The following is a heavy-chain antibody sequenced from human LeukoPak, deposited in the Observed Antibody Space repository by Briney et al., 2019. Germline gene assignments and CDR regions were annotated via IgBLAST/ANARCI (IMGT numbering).Heavy chain of an antibody. D-gene: IGHD3-3*01. V-gene: IGHV3-30*01. CDR3: ARSHRRTILGVVIRTLGAFDI. CDR1: GFTFSNYA. Sequence: PGRSLRLSSAASGFTFSNYAIHWVRQAPGKGLEWVAVISNDGSKKYYADSVKGRFTISRDNSKNTLYLQMNSLRSEDTAVYYCARSHRRTILGVVIRTLGAFDIWGQGTMVTVSS. CDR2: ISNDGSKK. J-gene: IGHJ3*02.